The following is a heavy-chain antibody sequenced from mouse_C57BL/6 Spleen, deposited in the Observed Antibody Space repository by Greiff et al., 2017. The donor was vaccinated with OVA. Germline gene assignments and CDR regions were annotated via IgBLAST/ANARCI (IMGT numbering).Heavy chain of an antibody. Sequence: VQLQQSGPELVKPGASVKMSCKASGYTFTDYNMHWVKQSHGKSLEWIGYINPNNGGTSYNQKFKGKATLTVNKSSSTAYMELRSLTSEDSAVYYCARGGWDEVYYFDYWGQGTTLTVSS. CDR1: GYTFTDYN. J-gene: IGHJ2*01. CDR3: ARGGWDEVYYFDY. V-gene: IGHV1-22*01. D-gene: IGHD4-1*01. CDR2: INPNNGGT.